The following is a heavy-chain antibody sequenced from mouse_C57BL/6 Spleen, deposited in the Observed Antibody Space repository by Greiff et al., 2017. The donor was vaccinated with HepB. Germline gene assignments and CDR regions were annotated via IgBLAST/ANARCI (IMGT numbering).Heavy chain of an antibody. CDR1: GFNIKDYY. Sequence: EVQLQQSGAELVKPGASVKLSCTASGFNIKDYYMHWVKQRTEQGLEWIGRIDPEDGETKYAPKFQGKATITADTSSNTAYLQLSSLTSEDTAVYYCAGYYYGSSYVDYYAMDYWGQGTSVTVSS. CDR2: IDPEDGET. V-gene: IGHV14-2*01. J-gene: IGHJ4*01. D-gene: IGHD1-1*01. CDR3: AGYYYGSSYVDYYAMDY.